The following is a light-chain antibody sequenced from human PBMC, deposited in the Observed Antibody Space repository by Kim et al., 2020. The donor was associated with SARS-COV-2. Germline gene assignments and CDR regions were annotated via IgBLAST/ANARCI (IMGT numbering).Light chain of an antibody. V-gene: IGKV3-11*01. CDR2: DAF. CDR3: QQRDTWPLT. Sequence: EIVLTQSLATLSLSPGERATLSCRASQSVRNYLAWFQQKPGQAPRLLIFDAFNRATGIPARFSGSGSGTDFTLTISSLEPEDFAVYYCQQRDTWPLTFGGGTKVDIK. CDR1: QSVRNY. J-gene: IGKJ4*01.